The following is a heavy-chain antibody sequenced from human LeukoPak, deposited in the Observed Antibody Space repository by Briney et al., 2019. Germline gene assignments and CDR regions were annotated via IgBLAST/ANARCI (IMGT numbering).Heavy chain of an antibody. V-gene: IGHV4-34*01. CDR1: GGSFSGYY. D-gene: IGHD3-22*01. CDR3: ASQGSGDSNPNFDY. CDR2: INHSGST. Sequence: SETLSLTCAVYGGSFSGYYWSWIRQPPGEGLEWIGEINHSGSTNYNPSLKSRVTISVDTSKNQFSLKLSSVTAADTAVYYCASQGSGDSNPNFDYWGQGTLVTVSS. J-gene: IGHJ4*02.